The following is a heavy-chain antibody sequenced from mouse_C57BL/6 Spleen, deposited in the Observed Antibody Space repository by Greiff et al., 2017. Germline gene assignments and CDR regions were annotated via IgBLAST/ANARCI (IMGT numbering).Heavy chain of an antibody. V-gene: IGHV1-53*01. D-gene: IGHD2-1*01. CDR3: ARGDGNYHY. CDR2: INPSNGGT. J-gene: IGHJ2*01. CDR1: GYTFTSYW. Sequence: QVQLQQPGPELVKPGASVKLSCKASGYTFTSYWMHWVKQRPGKGLEWIGNINPSNGGTNYDEKFKSKATLTIYKSYSTSYMQLSSLTSKEAAVYDWARGDGNYHYWGQGTTLTVSS.